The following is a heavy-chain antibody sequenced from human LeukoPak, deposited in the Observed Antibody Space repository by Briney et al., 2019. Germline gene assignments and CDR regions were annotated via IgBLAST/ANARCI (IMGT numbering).Heavy chain of an antibody. Sequence: GGSLRLSCAASGFTFSSYWMSWVRQTPGKGLEWVANIKQDGSEKYYVDSVKGRFTISRDNAKNSLYLQMNSLRAEDTAVYYCARDPYTVTSYYYYMDVWGKGTTVTVSS. V-gene: IGHV3-7*01. CDR1: GFTFSSYW. J-gene: IGHJ6*03. CDR2: IKQDGSEK. D-gene: IGHD4-17*01. CDR3: ARDPYTVTSYYYYMDV.